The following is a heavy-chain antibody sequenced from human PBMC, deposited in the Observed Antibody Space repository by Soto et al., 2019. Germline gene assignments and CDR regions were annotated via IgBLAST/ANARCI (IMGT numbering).Heavy chain of an antibody. Sequence: GGSLRLSCVASGFTFSSDGVNWVRQAPGKGLEWVSYISSGPVTTNYADSVKGRFTISRDDAKSSLYLQLNSLRDDDTAVYYCARGGAARPDYWGQGTLVTVSS. V-gene: IGHV3-48*02. CDR2: ISSGPVTT. CDR1: GFTFSSDG. CDR3: ARGGAARPDY. J-gene: IGHJ4*02. D-gene: IGHD2-15*01.